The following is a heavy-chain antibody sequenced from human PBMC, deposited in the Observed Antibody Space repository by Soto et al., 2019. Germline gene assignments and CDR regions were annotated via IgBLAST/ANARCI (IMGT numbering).Heavy chain of an antibody. D-gene: IGHD5-18*01. J-gene: IGHJ6*02. CDR1: GFTFSSYG. Sequence: GGSLRLSCAASGFTFSSYGMHWVRQAPGKGLEWVAVISYDGSNKYYADSVKGRFTISRDNSKNTLYLQMNSLRAEDTAVYYCEKEKLQIWGYYYGMDLWGQGTTVTVSS. CDR2: ISYDGSNK. CDR3: EKEKLQIWGYYYGMDL. V-gene: IGHV3-30*18.